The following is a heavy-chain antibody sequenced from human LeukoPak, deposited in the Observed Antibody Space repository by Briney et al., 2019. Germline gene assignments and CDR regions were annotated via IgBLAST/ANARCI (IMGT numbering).Heavy chain of an antibody. J-gene: IGHJ4*02. CDR2: IYYSGST. CDR1: GGSISSYY. V-gene: IGHV4-59*01. CDR3: ARVSEYVTSHFDY. Sequence: SETLSLTCTVSGGSISSYYWSWIRQPPGKGLEWIGYIYYSGSTNYNPSLKGRVTISVDTSKNQFSLKLSSVTAADTAVYYCARVSEYVTSHFDYWGQGTLVTVSS. D-gene: IGHD3-10*02.